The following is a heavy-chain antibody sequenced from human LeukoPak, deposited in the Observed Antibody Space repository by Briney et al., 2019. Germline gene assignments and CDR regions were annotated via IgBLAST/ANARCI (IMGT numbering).Heavy chain of an antibody. CDR1: AYSFTTYW. CDR2: IYPGDSDT. D-gene: IGHD1-26*01. CDR3: ASGSYVTYFDY. J-gene: IGHJ4*02. Sequence: GESLKISCKGSAYSFTTYWIGWVRQMPGKGLEWMGIIYPGDSDTRYSPSFQGQVTISADKSISTAYLQWSSLKASYTAMYYCASGSYVTYFDYWGQGTLVTVSS. V-gene: IGHV5-51*01.